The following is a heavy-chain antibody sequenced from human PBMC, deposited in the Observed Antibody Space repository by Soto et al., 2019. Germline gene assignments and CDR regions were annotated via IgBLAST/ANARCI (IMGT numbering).Heavy chain of an antibody. V-gene: IGHV4-30-2*01. CDR2: IFHGGST. D-gene: IGHD2-2*01. Sequence: SETLSLTCALSGAPITWGDYSWNWIRQPPGKGLEWIGYIFHGGSTYYNPSLRSRVTISVDRSRTQFSLKMSSVTAADTAVYYCARGRVVVPAAVMFTCLDPWGRGALVTVSS. J-gene: IGHJ5*02. CDR3: ARGRVVVPAAVMFTCLDP. CDR1: GAPITWGDYS.